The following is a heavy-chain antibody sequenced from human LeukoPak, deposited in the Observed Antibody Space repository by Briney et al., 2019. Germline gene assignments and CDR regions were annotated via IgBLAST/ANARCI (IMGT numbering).Heavy chain of an antibody. CDR1: GYTFTSYG. D-gene: IGHD6-19*01. J-gene: IGHJ6*03. CDR3: ARDKGHGGYSSGWSQYYYYYYMDV. V-gene: IGHV1-18*01. Sequence: GASVKVSCKASGYTFTSYGISWVRQAPGQGLEWMGWISAYNGNTNYAQKLQGRVTMTTDTSTSTAYMELRSLRSDDTAVYYCARDKGHGGYSSGWSQYYYYYYMDVWGKGTTVTISS. CDR2: ISAYNGNT.